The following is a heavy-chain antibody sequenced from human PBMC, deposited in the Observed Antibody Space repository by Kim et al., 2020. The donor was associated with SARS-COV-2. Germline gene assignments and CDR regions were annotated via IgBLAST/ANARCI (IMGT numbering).Heavy chain of an antibody. D-gene: IGHD6-13*01. CDR3: AKASSWYYYYGMDV. Sequence: GGSLRLSCAASGFTFSSYAMSWVRQAPGKGLEWVSGISGSGGSTDYADSVKGRFTISRDNSKNTLYLQMNSLRAEDTAEYYCAKASSWYYYYGMDVWGQGTTVTVSS. J-gene: IGHJ6*02. CDR2: ISGSGGST. V-gene: IGHV3-23*01. CDR1: GFTFSSYA.